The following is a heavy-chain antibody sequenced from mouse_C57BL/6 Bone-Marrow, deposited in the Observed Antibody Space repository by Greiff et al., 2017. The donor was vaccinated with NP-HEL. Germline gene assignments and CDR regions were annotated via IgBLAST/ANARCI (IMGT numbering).Heavy chain of an antibody. CDR3: ARSGYGNYVGYYAMDY. J-gene: IGHJ4*01. D-gene: IGHD2-1*01. Sequence: QVQLKQSGAELVRPGTSVKVSCKASGYAFTNYLIEWVKQRPGQGLEWIGVINPGSGGTNYNEKFKGKATLTADKSSSTAYMQLSSLTSEDSAVYFCARSGYGNYVGYYAMDYWGQGTSVTVSS. CDR1: GYAFTNYL. CDR2: INPGSGGT. V-gene: IGHV1-54*01.